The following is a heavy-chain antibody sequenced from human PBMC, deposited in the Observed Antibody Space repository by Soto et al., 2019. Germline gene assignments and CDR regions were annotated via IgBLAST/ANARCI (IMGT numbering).Heavy chain of an antibody. CDR3: AKVASSSSNYYYYYGMDV. CDR2: ISYDGSNK. D-gene: IGHD6-6*01. V-gene: IGHV3-30*18. J-gene: IGHJ6*02. CDR1: GFTFSSYG. Sequence: GGSLRLSCAASGFTFSSYGMHWVRQAPGKGLEWVAVISYDGSNKYYADSVKGRFTIPRDNSKNPLYLQMNSLRAEDTAVYYCAKVASSSSNYYYYYGMDVWGQGTTVTVSS.